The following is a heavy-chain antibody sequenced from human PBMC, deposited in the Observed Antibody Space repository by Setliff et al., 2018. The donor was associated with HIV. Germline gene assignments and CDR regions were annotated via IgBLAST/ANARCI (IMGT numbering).Heavy chain of an antibody. CDR2: IYYSGST. CDR1: GGSISSHY. CDR3: ARSIAVAGIGEYWFDP. V-gene: IGHV4-59*11. Sequence: SETLSLTCTVSGGSISSHYWSWIRQPPGKGLEWLGYIYYSGSTNYSPSLKSRVTISVDTSKNQFSLKLSSVTAADTAVYYCARSIAVAGIGEYWFDPWGQGTLVTVSS. J-gene: IGHJ5*02. D-gene: IGHD6-19*01.